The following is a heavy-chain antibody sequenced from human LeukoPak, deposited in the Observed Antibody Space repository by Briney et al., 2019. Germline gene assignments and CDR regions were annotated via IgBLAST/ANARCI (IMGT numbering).Heavy chain of an antibody. CDR1: GFTFSSYW. V-gene: IGHV3-30*02. D-gene: IGHD3-16*01. Sequence: GGSLRLSCAASGFTFSSYWMSWVRQAPGKGLEWVAFIRYDGSNKYYADSVKGRFTISRDNSKNTLYLQMNSLRAEDTAVYYCAKDGGPMITFALDYWGQGTLVTVSS. J-gene: IGHJ4*02. CDR2: IRYDGSNK. CDR3: AKDGGPMITFALDY.